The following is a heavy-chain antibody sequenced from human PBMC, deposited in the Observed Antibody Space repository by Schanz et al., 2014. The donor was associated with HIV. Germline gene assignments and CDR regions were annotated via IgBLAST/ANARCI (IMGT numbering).Heavy chain of an antibody. CDR2: IIHIFGTT. D-gene: IGHD6-13*01. J-gene: IGHJ4*02. CDR3: ARDSPVAAGTLDY. V-gene: IGHV1-69*01. Sequence: VQLVQSGAEVKKPGSSVKVSCKASGGTFSIYAISWVRQAPGQGLEWMGGIIHIFGTTNYAPKFQGRVTINVDESTSTAYMELSSLRSEDTAVYYCARDSPVAAGTLDYWGQGTLVTVSS. CDR1: GGTFSIYA.